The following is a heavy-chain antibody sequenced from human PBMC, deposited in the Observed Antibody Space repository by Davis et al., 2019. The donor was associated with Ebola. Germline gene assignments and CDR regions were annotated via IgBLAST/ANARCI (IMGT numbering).Heavy chain of an antibody. J-gene: IGHJ6*02. CDR1: GFTFSSYS. Sequence: GESLKISCAASGFTFSSYSMNWVRQAPGKGLEWVSGISDSGGSTHYADSVKGRFTISRDNSKNTLNLQMNSLRAEDTAVYHCARAVQGVAATVPYYYYGMDVWGQGTTVTVSS. D-gene: IGHD6-25*01. CDR2: ISDSGGST. V-gene: IGHV3-23*01. CDR3: ARAVQGVAATVPYYYYGMDV.